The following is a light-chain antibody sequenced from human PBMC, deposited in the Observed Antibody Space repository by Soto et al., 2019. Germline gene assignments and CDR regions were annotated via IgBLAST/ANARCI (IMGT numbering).Light chain of an antibody. J-gene: IGKJ2*01. CDR2: GAS. CDR1: QSVSTN. CDR3: HQYNNWPPYT. Sequence: EIVMTQSPATLSVFPGDRATLSCRASQSVSTNLAWYQQKPGQAPRLLIYGASARATGIPARFSGSGSGTEFTLTISSLQSEDFEVYYCHQYNNWPPYTFGQGTKLEIK. V-gene: IGKV3-15*01.